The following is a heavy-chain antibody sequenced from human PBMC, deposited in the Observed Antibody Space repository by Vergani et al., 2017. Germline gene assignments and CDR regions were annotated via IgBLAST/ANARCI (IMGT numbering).Heavy chain of an antibody. CDR3: ARTPDSRGGYFGSWFDP. Sequence: QVQLVQSGAEVKKPGASVKVSCKASGGTFSSYAISWVRQAPGQGLEWMGRIIPILGIANYAQKFQGRVTITADKSTSTANMVLSSLRSEDPAVYYCARTPDSRGGYFGSWFDPWGQGTLVTVSS. CDR1: GGTFSSYA. CDR2: IIPILGIA. J-gene: IGHJ5*02. D-gene: IGHD6-19*01. V-gene: IGHV1-69*04.